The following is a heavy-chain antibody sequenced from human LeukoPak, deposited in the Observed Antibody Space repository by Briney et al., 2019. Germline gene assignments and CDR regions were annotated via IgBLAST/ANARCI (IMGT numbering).Heavy chain of an antibody. V-gene: IGHV3-53*01. J-gene: IGHJ3*02. CDR3: ARLAATEAFDI. CDR1: GFTVSSNY. D-gene: IGHD4-17*01. CDR2: IYSGGST. Sequence: PGGSLRLSCAASGFTVSSNYMSWVRQAPGKGLEWVSVIYSGGSTYYADSVKGRFTISRDNSKNTLYLQMNSLRAEDTAVYYCARLAATEAFDIWGQGTMVTVSS.